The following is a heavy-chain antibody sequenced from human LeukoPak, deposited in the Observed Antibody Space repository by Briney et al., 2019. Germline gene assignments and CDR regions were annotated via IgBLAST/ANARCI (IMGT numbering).Heavy chain of an antibody. V-gene: IGHV3-53*01. CDR1: GFTFSSYW. CDR2: IYSGGST. CDR3: AASKAAAGPEGY. J-gene: IGHJ4*02. D-gene: IGHD6-13*01. Sequence: GGSLRLSCAASGFTFSSYWMSWVRQAPGKGLEWVSVIYSGGSTYYADSVKGRFTISRDNSKNTLYLQMNSLRAEDTAVYYCAASKAAAGPEGYWGQGTLVTVSS.